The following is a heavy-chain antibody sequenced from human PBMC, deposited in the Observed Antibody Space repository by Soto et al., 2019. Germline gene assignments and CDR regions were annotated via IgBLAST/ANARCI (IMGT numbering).Heavy chain of an antibody. J-gene: IGHJ4*02. D-gene: IGHD3-22*01. CDR2: INPNSGGT. Sequence: VASVRVSCKXSRYTFTGYYMHWVRQAPGQGLEWMGWINPNSGGTNYAQKFQGRVTMTRDTSISTAYMELSRLRSDDTAVYYCATEGGYDSSGYYSDYWGQGTLVTVSS. CDR1: RYTFTGYY. CDR3: ATEGGYDSSGYYSDY. V-gene: IGHV1-2*02.